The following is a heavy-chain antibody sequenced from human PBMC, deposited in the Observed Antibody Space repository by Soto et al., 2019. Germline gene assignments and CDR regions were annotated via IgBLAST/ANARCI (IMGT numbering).Heavy chain of an antibody. CDR2: INPSGGST. Sequence: QVQLVQSGAEVKKPGASVKVSCKASGYTFTSYYMHWVRQAPGQGLEWMGIINPSGGSTSYGQKFQGRVTMTRDTSTSTVYMELSSLRSEDTAVYYCARVSYYYGSGSRNYGMDVWGQGTTVTVSS. CDR1: GYTFTSYY. J-gene: IGHJ6*02. D-gene: IGHD3-10*01. V-gene: IGHV1-46*01. CDR3: ARVSYYYGSGSRNYGMDV.